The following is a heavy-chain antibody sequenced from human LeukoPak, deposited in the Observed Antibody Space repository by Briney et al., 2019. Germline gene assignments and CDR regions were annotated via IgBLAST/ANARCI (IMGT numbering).Heavy chain of an antibody. D-gene: IGHD3-3*01. CDR1: GGSFSGYY. Sequence: SGTLSLTCAVYGGSFSGYYWSWIRQSPGKGLEWIGEINHSGSTNYNPSLKSRVTISVDTSKNQFSLKLSSVTAADTAVYYCARGRSYDFWSGYYRGWFDPWGQGTLVTVSS. CDR2: INHSGST. J-gene: IGHJ5*02. V-gene: IGHV4-34*01. CDR3: ARGRSYDFWSGYYRGWFDP.